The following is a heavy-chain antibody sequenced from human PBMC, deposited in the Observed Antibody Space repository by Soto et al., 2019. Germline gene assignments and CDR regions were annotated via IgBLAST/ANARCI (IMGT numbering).Heavy chain of an antibody. Sequence: QVQLVQSGSELKKPGASVKVSCKASGYTFTSYAMNWVRQAPGQGLEWMGWINTNTGNPTYAQGFTGRFVFSLDTSVSTAYLQICSLEAEDTAVYYCARAPSNIAAAGTGWFDPWGQGTLVTVSS. J-gene: IGHJ5*02. V-gene: IGHV7-4-1*01. D-gene: IGHD6-13*01. CDR3: ARAPSNIAAAGTGWFDP. CDR2: INTNTGNP. CDR1: GYTFTSYA.